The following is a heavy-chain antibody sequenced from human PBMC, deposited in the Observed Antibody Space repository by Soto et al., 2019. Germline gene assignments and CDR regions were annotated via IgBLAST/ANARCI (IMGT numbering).Heavy chain of an antibody. D-gene: IGHD5-18*01. Sequence: GGSLRLSCAASGFTFSSYWMSWVRQAPGKGLEWVANIKQDGSEKYYVDSVKGRFTISRDNAKNSLYLQMNSLRAEDTAVYYCASRGYSYAEGFFDYWGQGTLVTVSS. V-gene: IGHV3-7*01. CDR2: IKQDGSEK. CDR1: GFTFSSYW. CDR3: ASRGYSYAEGFFDY. J-gene: IGHJ4*02.